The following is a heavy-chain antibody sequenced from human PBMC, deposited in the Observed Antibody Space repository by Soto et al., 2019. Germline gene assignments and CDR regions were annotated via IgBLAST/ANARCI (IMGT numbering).Heavy chain of an antibody. J-gene: IGHJ4*02. D-gene: IGHD3-10*01. V-gene: IGHV4-39*01. CDR3: ASQTREGLLWFDPRDY. CDR2: IYYSGST. Sequence: SETLSLTCTVSGGSISSSSYYWGWIRQPPGKGLEWIGSIYYSGSTYYNPSPKSRVTISVDTSKNQFSLKLSSVTAADTAVYYCASQTREGLLWFDPRDYWGQGTLVTVSS. CDR1: GGSISSSSYY.